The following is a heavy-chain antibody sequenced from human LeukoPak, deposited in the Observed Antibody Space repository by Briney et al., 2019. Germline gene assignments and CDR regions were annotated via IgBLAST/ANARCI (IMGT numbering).Heavy chain of an antibody. CDR1: GFTVSSNY. CDR3: APSQEGY. Sequence: GGSLRLSCAASGFTVSSNYMSWVRQAPGEGLEWVSAISGSGGSTYYADSVKGRFTISRDNSKNTLYLQMNSLRAEDTAVYYCAPSQEGYWGQGTLVTVSS. J-gene: IGHJ4*02. CDR2: ISGSGGST. V-gene: IGHV3-23*01.